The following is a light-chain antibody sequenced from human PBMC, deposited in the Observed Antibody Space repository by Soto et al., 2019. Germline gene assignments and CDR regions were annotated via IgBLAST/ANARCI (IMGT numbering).Light chain of an antibody. CDR2: GNN. CDR3: QSYDNSLSGSEV. CDR1: SSNIGAGYA. V-gene: IGLV1-40*01. J-gene: IGLJ1*01. Sequence: QSALTQPPSVSGAPGQRVTISCTGTSSNIGAGYAVHWYQQLPGTAPKLLIYGNNNRPSGVPDRFSGSKSDTSASLAITGLQAEDEADYYCQSYDNSLSGSEVFGTGTKLTVL.